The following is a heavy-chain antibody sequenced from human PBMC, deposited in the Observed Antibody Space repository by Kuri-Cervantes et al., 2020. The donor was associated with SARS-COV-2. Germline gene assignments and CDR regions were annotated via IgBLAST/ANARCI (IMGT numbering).Heavy chain of an antibody. CDR2: ISYEGSQQ. CDR1: GFNFNNFG. CDR3: AKDSYSGSYYHAFDI. D-gene: IGHD1-26*01. V-gene: IGHV3-30*18. J-gene: IGHJ3*02. Sequence: GGSLRLSCEASGFNFNNFGMNWVRQAPGKGPEWVATISYEGSQQYYADSVKGRFSISRDSSRNTLYLQMNSLRAEDTAVYYCAKDSYSGSYYHAFDIWGQGTMVTVSS.